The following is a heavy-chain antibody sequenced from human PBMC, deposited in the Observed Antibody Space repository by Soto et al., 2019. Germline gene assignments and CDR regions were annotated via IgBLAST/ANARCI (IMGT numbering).Heavy chain of an antibody. Sequence: QVQLQESGPGLVKPSGTLSLTCAVSGGAISSSKWWSWVRQPPGKGLEWLGEIYQSGSTNYNPSLDMRVIISVDKSRNQFSRKFTSVSAADTAVYYCARASATIAAAAIFDYWGQGTLVTVSS. J-gene: IGHJ4*02. D-gene: IGHD6-13*01. V-gene: IGHV4-4*02. CDR3: ARASATIAAAAIFDY. CDR2: IYQSGST. CDR1: GGAISSSKW.